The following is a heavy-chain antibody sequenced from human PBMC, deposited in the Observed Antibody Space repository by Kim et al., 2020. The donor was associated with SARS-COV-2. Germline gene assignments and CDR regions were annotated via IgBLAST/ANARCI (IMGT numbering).Heavy chain of an antibody. J-gene: IGHJ6*02. V-gene: IGHV3-33*01. CDR3: ARYIRYFAWLTENGGYYYGMDV. CDR1: GFTFSSYG. CDR2: IWYDGSNK. D-gene: IGHD3-9*01. Sequence: GGSLRLSCAASGFTFSSYGMHWVRQAPGKGLEWVAVIWYDGSNKYYADSVKGRFTISRDNSKNTLYLQMNSLRAEDTAVYYGARYIRYFAWLTENGGYYYGMDVWGQGTTVTVSS.